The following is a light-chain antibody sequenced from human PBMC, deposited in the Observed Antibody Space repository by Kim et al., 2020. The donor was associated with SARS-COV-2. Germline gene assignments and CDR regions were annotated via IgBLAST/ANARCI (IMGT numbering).Light chain of an antibody. Sequence: NFMLTQPHSVSESPGKTVTISCTGSSGSIASNYVQWYQQRPGSAPTTVIYEDNQRPSGVPDRFSGSIDSSSNSASLTISGLKTEDEADYYCQSYDSSNQRVFGGGTQLTFL. J-gene: IGLJ3*02. CDR3: QSYDSSNQRV. CDR2: EDN. V-gene: IGLV6-57*02. CDR1: SGSIASNY.